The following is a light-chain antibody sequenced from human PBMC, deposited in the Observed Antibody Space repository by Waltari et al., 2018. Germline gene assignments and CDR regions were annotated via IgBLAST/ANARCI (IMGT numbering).Light chain of an antibody. V-gene: IGKV1-5*03. CDR2: TAS. J-gene: IGKJ1*01. CDR1: QSISNW. Sequence: DIQMTQPPSTLSASVGDRITITCRASQSISNWLAWYQQKPGKAPELLIYTASTLESGVPSRFSGSGSGTEFTLTISSLQPDDFATYYCQQYNTHSWTFGQGTRVEIK. CDR3: QQYNTHSWT.